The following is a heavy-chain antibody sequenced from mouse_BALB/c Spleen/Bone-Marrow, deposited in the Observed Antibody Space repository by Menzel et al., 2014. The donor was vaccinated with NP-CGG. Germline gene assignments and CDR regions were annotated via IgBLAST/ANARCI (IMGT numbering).Heavy chain of an antibody. V-gene: IGHV5-12-1*01. Sequence: EVKVVESGGDLVKPGGSLKFSCAASGFAFSGYDMSWVRQTPEKRLEWVAYISSGGSNTYYPDTVKGRFTISRDNAKNTLYLQMNSLKSEDTAMYYCARQRGYAYAMDYWGQGISVTVSS. CDR1: GFAFSGYD. D-gene: IGHD2-2*01. CDR3: ARQRGYAYAMDY. CDR2: ISSGGSNT. J-gene: IGHJ4*01.